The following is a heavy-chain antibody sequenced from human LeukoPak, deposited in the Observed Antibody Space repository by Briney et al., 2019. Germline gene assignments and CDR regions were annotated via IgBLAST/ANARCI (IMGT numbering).Heavy chain of an antibody. CDR1: GYFLTELS. Sequence: ASVKVSCKVSGYFLTELSMHWVRQAPGKGLEWMGGFDPEDGETIYAQMFQGRVTMTADTSTSTAYMELRSLRSDDTAVYYCARDFHSSGYYHYFHYWGQGTLVTVSS. CDR2: FDPEDGET. CDR3: ARDFHSSGYYHYFHY. V-gene: IGHV1-24*01. J-gene: IGHJ4*02. D-gene: IGHD3-22*01.